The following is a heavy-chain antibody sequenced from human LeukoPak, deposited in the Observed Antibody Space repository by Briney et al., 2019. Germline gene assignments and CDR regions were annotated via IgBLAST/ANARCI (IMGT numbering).Heavy chain of an antibody. CDR2: ISSSSSTI. D-gene: IGHD5-24*01. Sequence: PGGSLRLSCAASGFTFSSYSMNWVRQAPGKGLEWVSYISSSSSTIYYADSVKGRFTISRDNAKNSLYLQMNSLKTEDTAVYYCTIGDGWLPNWGQGTLVTVSS. V-gene: IGHV3-48*04. J-gene: IGHJ4*02. CDR1: GFTFSSYS. CDR3: TIGDGWLPN.